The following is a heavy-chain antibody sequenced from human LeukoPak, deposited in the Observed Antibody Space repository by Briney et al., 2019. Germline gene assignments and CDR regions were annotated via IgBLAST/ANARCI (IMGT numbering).Heavy chain of an antibody. CDR1: GGSISSYY. J-gene: IGHJ4*02. Sequence: SETLSLTCTVSGGSISSYYWSWIRQPPGKGLEWIGYIYYSGSTNYNPSLKSRVTISVDTSKNQFSLKLSSVTAADTAVYYCARSAGYEGLFDYWGQGTLVTVSS. V-gene: IGHV4-59*01. D-gene: IGHD2-2*01. CDR2: IYYSGST. CDR3: ARSAGYEGLFDY.